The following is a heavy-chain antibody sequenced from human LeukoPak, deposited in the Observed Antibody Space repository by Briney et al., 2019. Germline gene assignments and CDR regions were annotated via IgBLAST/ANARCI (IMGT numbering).Heavy chain of an antibody. CDR1: GGSISSSSYY. V-gene: IGHV4-39*01. J-gene: IGHJ4*02. Sequence: PSETLSLTCTVSGGSISSSSYYWGWIRQPPGKGLEWIGTIHHSGNTYYKPSLKSRVTISVDTSKNQFSLKLTSVTAADTAVYYCARRSGSGWVGFDYWGQGTLVTVSS. D-gene: IGHD6-25*01. CDR2: IHHSGNT. CDR3: ARRSGSGWVGFDY.